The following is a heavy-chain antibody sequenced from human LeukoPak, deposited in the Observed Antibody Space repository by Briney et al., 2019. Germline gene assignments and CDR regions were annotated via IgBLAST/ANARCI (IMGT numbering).Heavy chain of an antibody. CDR3: ARINYDSSGYPDY. Sequence: ASVKVSCKASGYTFTGYYMHWVRQAPGLGLEWMGWINPNSGGTNYAQKFQGRVTMTRDTSISTAYMELSRLRSDDTAVYYCARINYDSSGYPDYWGQGTLVTVSS. CDR1: GYTFTGYY. D-gene: IGHD3-22*01. V-gene: IGHV1-2*02. CDR2: INPNSGGT. J-gene: IGHJ4*02.